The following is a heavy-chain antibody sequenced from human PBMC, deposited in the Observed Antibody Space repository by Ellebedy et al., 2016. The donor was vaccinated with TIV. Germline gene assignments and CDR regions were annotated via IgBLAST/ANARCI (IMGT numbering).Heavy chain of an antibody. CDR2: IIGSGGST. D-gene: IGHD1-14*01. CDR3: ARSPKDHLYHGMDV. CDR1: GFSFSSYA. J-gene: IGHJ6*02. V-gene: IGHV3-23*01. Sequence: GESLKISCAASGFSFSSYAMSWVRQAPGKGLEWVTGIIGSGGSTKYVDSVKGRFTISRDNSRNTLLLQMNILRGEDTAVYYCARSPKDHLYHGMDVWGQGTTVTVSS.